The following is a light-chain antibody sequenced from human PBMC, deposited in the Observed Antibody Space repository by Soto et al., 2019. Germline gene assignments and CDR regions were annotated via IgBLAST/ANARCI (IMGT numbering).Light chain of an antibody. CDR2: AAS. J-gene: IGKJ2*01. Sequence: DIQMTQSPSSLTASVGDRVTMTCRASLGLTGYVAWYQQKPGRAPNLLIYAASFLQSGVPSRFSGSGSGTEFTLTINSLQPEDVATYYCQKYDRAPFTFGQGTKLEIK. CDR1: LGLTGY. V-gene: IGKV1-27*01. CDR3: QKYDRAPFT.